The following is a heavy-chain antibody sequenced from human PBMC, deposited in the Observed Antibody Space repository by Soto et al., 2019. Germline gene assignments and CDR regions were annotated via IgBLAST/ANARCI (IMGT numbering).Heavy chain of an antibody. Sequence: WASVKVSCKASGYTFTSYGISWVRQAPGQGLEWMGWISAYNGNTNYAQKLQGRVTMTTDTSTSTAYMELRSLRSDDTAVYYCARDIVVVVAATHDAFDIWGQGTMVTVSS. CDR1: GYTFTSYG. V-gene: IGHV1-18*01. CDR2: ISAYNGNT. CDR3: ARDIVVVVAATHDAFDI. J-gene: IGHJ3*02. D-gene: IGHD2-15*01.